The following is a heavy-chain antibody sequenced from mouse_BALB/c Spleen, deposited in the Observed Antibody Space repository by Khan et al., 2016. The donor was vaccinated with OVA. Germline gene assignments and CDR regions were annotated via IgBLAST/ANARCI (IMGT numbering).Heavy chain of an antibody. CDR3: ARAFYYGAWFAY. CDR2: IWAGGST. CDR1: GFSLSSYG. D-gene: IGHD1-1*01. V-gene: IGHV2-9*02. Sequence: QVQLKESGPGLVAPSQTLSITCTVSGFSLSSYGVHWVRQPPGKGLEWLGVIWAGGSTNHNSALMSRLSISKDNSKSQVFVKMNSLQTDDTAMYYCARAFYYGAWFAYWGQGTLVTVS. J-gene: IGHJ3*01.